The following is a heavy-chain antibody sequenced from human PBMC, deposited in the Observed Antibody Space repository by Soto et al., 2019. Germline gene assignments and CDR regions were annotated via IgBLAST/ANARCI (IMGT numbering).Heavy chain of an antibody. D-gene: IGHD3-22*01. J-gene: IGHJ4*02. CDR2: ISAYSGDT. CDR3: ARDSRLYYHLDY. CDR1: GYSFTSYG. V-gene: IGHV1-18*01. Sequence: QVQLVQSGAEVKKPGASVKVSCKASGYSFTSYGISWVRQAPGQGLEWMGWISAYSGDTNYEQKLQGRVTMTTDTSTTTAYMDLRSLRSDDTAVYYCARDSRLYYHLDYWGQGTLVTVSS.